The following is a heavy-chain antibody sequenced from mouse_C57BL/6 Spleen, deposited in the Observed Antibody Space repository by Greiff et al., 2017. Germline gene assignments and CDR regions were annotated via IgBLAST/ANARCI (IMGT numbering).Heavy chain of an antibody. CDR3: ANSTRRAMDY. CDR1: GFNINDYY. V-gene: IGHV14-2*01. Sequence: EVKLVESGAELVKPGASVKLSCTASGFNINDYYMHWVKQSTEQGLEWIGRIDPEDGETKYAAKLQGKATITGDKSSNNVYLQLSSLKSEDTAVYCCANSTRRAMDYWGQGTSVTVSS. CDR2: IDPEDGET. J-gene: IGHJ4*01. D-gene: IGHD2-1*01.